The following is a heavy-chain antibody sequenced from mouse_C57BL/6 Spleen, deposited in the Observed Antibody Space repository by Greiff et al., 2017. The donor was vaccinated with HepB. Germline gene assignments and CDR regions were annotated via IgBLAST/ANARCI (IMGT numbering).Heavy chain of an antibody. J-gene: IGHJ2*01. CDR3: ARYRTTVATPFDY. CDR1: GYTFTSYW. V-gene: IGHV1-64*01. Sequence: QVQLQQPGAELVKPGASVKLSCKASGYTFTSYWMHWVKQRPGQGLEWIGMIHPNSGSTNYNEKFKSKATLTVDKSSSTAYMQLSSLTSEDSAVYYCARYRTTVATPFDYWGQGTTLTVSS. CDR2: IHPNSGST. D-gene: IGHD1-1*01.